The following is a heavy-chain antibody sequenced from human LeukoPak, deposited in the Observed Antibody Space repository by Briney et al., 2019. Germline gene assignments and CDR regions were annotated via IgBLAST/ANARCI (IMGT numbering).Heavy chain of an antibody. Sequence: PGGSLRLSCAASGFTFSSYAMSWVRQAPGRGLEWVSTISGSGGSTYYADSVKGRFTISRDNSKNTLSLQVNSLRAEDTAVFYCAKDLRGYTYGLFDDWGQGTLVTVSS. J-gene: IGHJ4*02. CDR3: AKDLRGYTYGLFDD. D-gene: IGHD5-18*01. CDR2: ISGSGGST. CDR1: GFTFSSYA. V-gene: IGHV3-23*01.